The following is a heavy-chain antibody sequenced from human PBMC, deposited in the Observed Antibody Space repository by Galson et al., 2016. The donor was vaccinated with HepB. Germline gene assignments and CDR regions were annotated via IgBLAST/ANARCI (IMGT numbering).Heavy chain of an antibody. D-gene: IGHD1-26*01. CDR2: IIPIYGTT. CDR3: ARPSGSYLVNSYYYSMDV. V-gene: IGHV1-69*13. Sequence: SVKVSCKASGDNLNIFNTYGLSWVRQAPGQGLEWMGGIIPIYGTTNYAQKFQGRVTITADESTSTAFLEVTSLTSDGTAVYYCARPSGSYLVNSYYYSMDVWGQGTTVTVSS. CDR1: GDNLNIFNTYG. J-gene: IGHJ6*02.